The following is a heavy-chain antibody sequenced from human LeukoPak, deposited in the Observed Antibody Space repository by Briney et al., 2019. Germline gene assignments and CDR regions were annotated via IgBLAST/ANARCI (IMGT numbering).Heavy chain of an antibody. J-gene: IGHJ4*02. D-gene: IGHD1-26*01. CDR1: GFPFNNYW. V-gene: IGHV3-23*01. Sequence: TGGSLRLSCAASGFPFNNYWIHWVRQVPGKGLVWVSSISGSSAVIDYADSVKGRFIISRDNSENTIYLQMNSLRAEDTAVYYCTRGRQLWEYWGQGTLVTVSS. CDR2: ISGSSAVI. CDR3: TRGRQLWEY.